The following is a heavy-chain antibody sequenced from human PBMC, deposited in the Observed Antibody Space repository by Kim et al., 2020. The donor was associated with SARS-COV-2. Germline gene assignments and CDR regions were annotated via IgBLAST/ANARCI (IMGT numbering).Heavy chain of an antibody. CDR3: ARDPHLWFGELWAHIVGSSAPMDV. CDR1: GFTFSSYS. CDR2: ISSSSSYI. J-gene: IGHJ6*02. Sequence: GGSLRLSCAASGFTFSSYSMNWVRQAPGKGLEWVSSISSSSSYIYYADSVKGRFTISRDNAKNSLYLQMNSLRAEDTAVYYCARDPHLWFGELWAHIVGSSAPMDVWGQGTTVTVSS. V-gene: IGHV3-21*01. D-gene: IGHD3-10*01.